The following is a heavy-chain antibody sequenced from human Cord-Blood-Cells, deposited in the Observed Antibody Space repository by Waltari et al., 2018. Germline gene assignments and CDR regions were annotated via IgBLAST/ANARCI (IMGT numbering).Heavy chain of an antibody. J-gene: IGHJ4*02. Sequence: QVQLQESGPGLVKPSETLSLTCTVSGGSISSYYWSWIRQPPGKGLEWIGYIYYSGSTNYNPSRKSRVTILVDTSKNQFSLKLSSVTAADTAVYYWASSVGSGSYYSDYWGQGTLVTVSS. D-gene: IGHD3-10*01. CDR2: IYYSGST. CDR1: GGSISSYY. V-gene: IGHV4-59*01. CDR3: ASSVGSGSYYSDY.